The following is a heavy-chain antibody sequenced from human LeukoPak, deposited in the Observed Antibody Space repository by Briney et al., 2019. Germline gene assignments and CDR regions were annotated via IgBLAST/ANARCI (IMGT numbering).Heavy chain of an antibody. CDR2: ISSSGSTI. CDR3: ARISSLAVAGIN. CDR1: GFTFSTYE. Sequence: GWSLRLSCAASGFTFSTYEMNFGREAPRKVLEWVSYISSSGSTIYYADSVKGRFTISRDNAKNSLYLQMNSLRAEDTAVYYCARISSLAVAGINWGQGTLVTVSS. V-gene: IGHV3-48*03. D-gene: IGHD6-19*01. J-gene: IGHJ4*02.